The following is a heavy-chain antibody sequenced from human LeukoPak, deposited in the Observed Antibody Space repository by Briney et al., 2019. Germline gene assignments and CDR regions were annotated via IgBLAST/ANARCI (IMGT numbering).Heavy chain of an antibody. D-gene: IGHD2-2*01. CDR1: GGSISSYY. CDR3: ARGLYCSSTSCYWFDP. CDR2: IYYSGST. V-gene: IGHV4-59*01. Sequence: SSETLSLTCTVSGGSISSYYWSWIRQPPGKGLEWIGYIYYSGSTNYNPSLKSRVTISVDTSKNQFSLKPSSVTAADTAVYYCARGLYCSSTSCYWFDPWGQGTLVTVSS. J-gene: IGHJ5*02.